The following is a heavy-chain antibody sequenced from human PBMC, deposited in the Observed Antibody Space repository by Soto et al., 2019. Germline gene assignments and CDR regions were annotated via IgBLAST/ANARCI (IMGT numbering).Heavy chain of an antibody. CDR1: GFTFSSYG. D-gene: IGHD2-2*01. J-gene: IGHJ4*02. Sequence: QVQLVESGGGVVQPGRSLRLSCAASGFTFSSYGMHWVRQAPGKGLEWVAVISYDGSNKYYADSVKGRFTISRDNSKNTLYLQMNSLRAEDTAVYYCANLWELVPAAMPDFGWADDYWGQGTLVTVSS. V-gene: IGHV3-30*18. CDR3: ANLWELVPAAMPDFGWADDY. CDR2: ISYDGSNK.